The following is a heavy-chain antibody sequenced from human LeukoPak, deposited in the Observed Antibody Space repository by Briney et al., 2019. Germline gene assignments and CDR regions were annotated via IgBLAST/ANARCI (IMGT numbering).Heavy chain of an antibody. Sequence: GGSLRLSCAASGFTFSNYEMNWVRQAPGKGLEWLSYIHSSGTTVYYADSVKGRFTISRDNSKNTLYLQMSSLRVEDTAVYYCVKDSYDNTGYEYFQHWGQGTLVTGSS. J-gene: IGHJ1*01. CDR1: GFTFSNYE. CDR3: VKDSYDNTGYEYFQH. CDR2: IHSSGTTV. V-gene: IGHV3-48*03. D-gene: IGHD3-16*01.